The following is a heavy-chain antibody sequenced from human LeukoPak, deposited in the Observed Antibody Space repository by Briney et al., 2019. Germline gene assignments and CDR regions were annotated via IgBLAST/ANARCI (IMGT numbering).Heavy chain of an antibody. CDR3: AKDRSRVNSDMDV. D-gene: IGHD4-23*01. Sequence: GGSLRLSCAASGFTFSKYGMHWVRQAPGKGLEWVAIISYDGSNKYYTDSVKGRFTISRDNTKNTLFLQMNSLRAEDTAVYYCAKDRSRVNSDMDVWGKGTTVTISS. V-gene: IGHV3-30*18. CDR2: ISYDGSNK. CDR1: GFTFSKYG. J-gene: IGHJ6*03.